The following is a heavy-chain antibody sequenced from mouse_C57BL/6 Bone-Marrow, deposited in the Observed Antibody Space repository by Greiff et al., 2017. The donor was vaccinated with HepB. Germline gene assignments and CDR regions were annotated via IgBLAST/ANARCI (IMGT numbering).Heavy chain of an antibody. CDR1: GYTFTSYG. Sequence: VQLQQSGAELARPGASVKLSCKASGYTFTSYGISWVKQRTGQGLEWIGEIYPRSGNTYYNEKFKGKATLTADKSSSTAYMELRSLTSEDSAVYFCARRMKDNYYGSSPPWFAYWGQGTLVTVSA. D-gene: IGHD1-1*01. CDR3: ARRMKDNYYGSSPPWFAY. J-gene: IGHJ3*01. V-gene: IGHV1-81*01. CDR2: IYPRSGNT.